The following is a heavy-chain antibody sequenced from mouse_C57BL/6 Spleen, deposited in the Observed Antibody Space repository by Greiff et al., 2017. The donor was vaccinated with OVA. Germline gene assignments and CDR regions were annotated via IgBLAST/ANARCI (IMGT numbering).Heavy chain of an antibody. CDR2: IYPGSGST. CDR3: ARRREWPLDY. CDR1: GYTFTSYW. V-gene: IGHV1-55*01. Sequence: VQLQQPGAELVKPGASVKMSCKASGYTFTSYWITWVKQRPGQGLEWIGDIYPGSGSTNYNEKFKSKATLTVDTSSSTAYMQLSSRTSEASAVYYCARRREWPLDYWGQGTTLTVSS. D-gene: IGHD6-1*01. J-gene: IGHJ2*01.